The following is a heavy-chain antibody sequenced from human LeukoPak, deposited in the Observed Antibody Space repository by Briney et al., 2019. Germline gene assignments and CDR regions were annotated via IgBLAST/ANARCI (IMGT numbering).Heavy chain of an antibody. CDR1: GGSISSYY. J-gene: IGHJ4*02. Sequence: SETLSLTCTVSGGSISSYYWSWIRQPPGKGLEWIGYIYYSGSTNYNPSLKSRVTISVDTSKNQFSLKLSSVTAADTAVYYCARAPPSGYGDYSRPFDYWGQGTLVTVSS. D-gene: IGHD4-17*01. V-gene: IGHV4-59*01. CDR2: IYYSGST. CDR3: ARAPPSGYGDYSRPFDY.